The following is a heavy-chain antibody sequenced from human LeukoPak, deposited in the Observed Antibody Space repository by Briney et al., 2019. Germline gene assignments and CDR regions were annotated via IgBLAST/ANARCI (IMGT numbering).Heavy chain of an antibody. CDR1: GFTFSSYG. J-gene: IGHJ5*01. D-gene: IGHD3-22*01. Sequence: GGSLRLSCAASGFTFSSYGMSWVRQAPGKGLEWVSDINENGSGKYYVDSVKGRFTISRDNAKNSLYLQMNSLRAEDTAVYYCARDEDSDSSGYSRGNWFDPWGQGTPVTASS. CDR3: ARDEDSDSSGYSRGNWFDP. CDR2: INENGSGK. V-gene: IGHV3-7*01.